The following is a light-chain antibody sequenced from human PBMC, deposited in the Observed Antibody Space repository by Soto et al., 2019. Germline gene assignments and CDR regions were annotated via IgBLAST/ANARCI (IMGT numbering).Light chain of an antibody. J-gene: IGKJ1*01. CDR3: QHYNSYSEA. CDR1: QTIRSW. CDR2: KAS. Sequence: DIQMTQSPSTLSGSVGDRVTITCRASQTIRSWLAWYRQKPGKAPKLLIYKASTLKSGVPSRFSGSGSGTEFTLTISSLQPDDFATYYCQHYNSYSEAFGQGTKVELK. V-gene: IGKV1-5*03.